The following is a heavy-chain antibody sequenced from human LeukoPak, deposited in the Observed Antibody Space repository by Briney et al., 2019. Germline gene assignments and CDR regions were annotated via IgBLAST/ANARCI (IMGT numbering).Heavy chain of an antibody. Sequence: ASVKVSCKASGYTFTSYGISWVRQAPGQGLEWMGWISAYNGNTNYAQKFQGRVTITRNTSISTAYMELSSLRSEETAVYYCARGARNDYGDDGGGVSDNFDYWGQGTLVTVSS. CDR1: GYTFTSYG. CDR3: ARGARNDYGDDGGGVSDNFDY. J-gene: IGHJ4*02. CDR2: ISAYNGNT. D-gene: IGHD4-17*01. V-gene: IGHV1-18*01.